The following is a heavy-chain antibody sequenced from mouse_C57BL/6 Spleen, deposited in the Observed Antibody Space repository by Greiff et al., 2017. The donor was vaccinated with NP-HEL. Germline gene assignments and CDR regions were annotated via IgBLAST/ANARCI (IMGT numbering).Heavy chain of an antibody. J-gene: IGHJ2*01. Sequence: EVKLMESGPGLVKPSQSLSLTCSVTGYSITSGYYWNWIRQFPGNKLEWMGYISYDGSNNYNPSLKNRISITRDTSKNQFFLKLNSVTTEDTATYYCARCDYEYYFDYWGQGTTLTVSS. V-gene: IGHV3-6*01. CDR1: GYSITSGYY. CDR3: ARCDYEYYFDY. CDR2: ISYDGSN. D-gene: IGHD2-4*01.